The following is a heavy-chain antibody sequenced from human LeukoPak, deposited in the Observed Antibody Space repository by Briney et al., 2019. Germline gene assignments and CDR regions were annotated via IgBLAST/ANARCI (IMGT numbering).Heavy chain of an antibody. CDR2: ISYDGSNK. J-gene: IGHJ6*02. CDR3: ARPLQTYYYGMDV. V-gene: IGHV3-30*04. CDR1: GFTFSSYA. Sequence: GGSLRLSCAASGFTFSSYAMHWVRQAPGKGLEWVAVISYDGSNKYYADSVKGRFTISRDNAKNSLYLQMNSLRAEDTAVYYCARPLQTYYYGMDVWGQGTTVTVSS.